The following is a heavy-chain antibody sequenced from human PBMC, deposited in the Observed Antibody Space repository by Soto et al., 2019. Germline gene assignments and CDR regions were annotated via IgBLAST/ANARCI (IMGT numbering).Heavy chain of an antibody. CDR1: GGTFSSYA. Sequence: ASVKVSCKASGGTFSSYAISWVRQAPGQGLEWMGGIIPIFGTANYAQKFQGRVTITADESTSTAYMELSSLRSEDTAVYYCAREGRDGYNFPARAFDIWGQGTMVTVSS. V-gene: IGHV1-69*13. CDR2: IIPIFGTA. CDR3: AREGRDGYNFPARAFDI. D-gene: IGHD5-12*01. J-gene: IGHJ3*02.